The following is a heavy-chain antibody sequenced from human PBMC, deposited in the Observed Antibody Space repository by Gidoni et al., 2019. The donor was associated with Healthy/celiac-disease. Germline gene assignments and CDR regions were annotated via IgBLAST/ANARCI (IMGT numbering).Heavy chain of an antibody. J-gene: IGHJ3*02. CDR3: TGSYYGSGYDAFDI. Sequence: EVQLVESGGGLVQPGRSLRLSCTASGFPFGDYAMSWVRPAPGKGLEWVGFIRSKAYGGTTEYAASVKGRFTISRDDSKSIAYLQMNSLKTEDTAVYYCTGSYYGSGYDAFDIWGQGTMVTVSS. CDR2: IRSKAYGGTT. CDR1: GFPFGDYA. D-gene: IGHD3-10*01. V-gene: IGHV3-49*04.